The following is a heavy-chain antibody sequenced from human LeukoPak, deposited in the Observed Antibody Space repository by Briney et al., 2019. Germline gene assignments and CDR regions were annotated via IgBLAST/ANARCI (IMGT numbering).Heavy chain of an antibody. Sequence: GASVKVSCKASGGTFSSYAISWVRQAPGQGLEWMGRIIPILGIANYAQKFQGRVTITADKSTSTAYMELGSLRSEDTAVYYCARVLEYQLLSPYYYGMDVWGQGTTVTVSS. J-gene: IGHJ6*02. CDR2: IIPILGIA. D-gene: IGHD2-2*01. CDR1: GGTFSSYA. V-gene: IGHV1-69*04. CDR3: ARVLEYQLLSPYYYGMDV.